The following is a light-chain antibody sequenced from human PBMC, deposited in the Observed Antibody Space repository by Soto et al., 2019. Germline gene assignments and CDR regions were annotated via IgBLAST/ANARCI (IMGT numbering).Light chain of an antibody. J-gene: IGKJ5*01. V-gene: IGKV1-39*01. CDR3: QQSYKMPS. CDR1: RNVSIY. CDR2: ATS. Sequence: EIPLTQSPSSLAASVGDRLTLSCRASRNVSIYLNWYQHKPGKGPTLLIHATSNLQLGVPSRFSGSGSGTEFTLTISSLEPEDFGTYYCQQSYKMPSVGQGTRLEIK.